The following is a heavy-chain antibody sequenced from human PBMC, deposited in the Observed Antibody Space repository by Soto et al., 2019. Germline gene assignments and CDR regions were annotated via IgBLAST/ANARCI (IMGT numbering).Heavy chain of an antibody. Sequence: GGSLRLSCAASGFTFSSYDMHWVRQATGKGLEWVSAIGTAGDTYYPGSVKGRFTISRENAKNSLYLQMNSLRAGDTAVYYCARGVATDQDWYFDLWGRGTLVTVSS. V-gene: IGHV3-13*01. CDR1: GFTFSSYD. CDR2: IGTAGDT. CDR3: ARGVATDQDWYFDL. J-gene: IGHJ2*01.